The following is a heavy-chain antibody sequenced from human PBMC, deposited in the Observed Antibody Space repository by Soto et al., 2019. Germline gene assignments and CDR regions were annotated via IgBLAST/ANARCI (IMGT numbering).Heavy chain of an antibody. CDR3: ARGGGYCSGGSCYDAVWFDP. CDR1: GGSISSGGYY. D-gene: IGHD2-15*01. Sequence: PSYTLSLTCTVSGGSISSGGYYWSWIRQHPGKGLEWIGYTYYSGSTYYNPSLKSRVTISVDTSKNQFSLKLSSVTAADTAVYYCARGGGYCSGGSCYDAVWFDPWGQGTLVTVSS. V-gene: IGHV4-31*03. CDR2: TYYSGST. J-gene: IGHJ5*02.